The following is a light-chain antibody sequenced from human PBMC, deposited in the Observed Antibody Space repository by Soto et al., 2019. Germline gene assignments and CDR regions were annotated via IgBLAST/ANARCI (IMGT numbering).Light chain of an antibody. CDR2: DAS. CDR1: QSVTSTY. Sequence: EIVLTQSPGTLSLSPGERATLSCRASQSVTSTYLAWYQQKPGQAPRLLIYDASSRATGIPDRFSGSGSGTDFTLTISRLEPEDFAVYYCQQSGNSPRLFTFGPGTKVDIK. CDR3: QQSGNSPRLFT. J-gene: IGKJ3*01. V-gene: IGKV3-20*01.